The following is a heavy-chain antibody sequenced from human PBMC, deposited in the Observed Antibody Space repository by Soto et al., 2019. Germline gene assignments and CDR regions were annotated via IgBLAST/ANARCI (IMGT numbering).Heavy chain of an antibody. V-gene: IGHV3-23*01. D-gene: IGHD6-13*01. Sequence: GGSLRLSCAASGFTFSSYAMSWVRQAPGKGLEWVSAISGSGGSTYYADSVKGRFTISRDNSKNTLYLQMNSLRAEDTAVYYCAKLVAAAGMYYYYGMDVWGQGTTVTASS. CDR3: AKLVAAAGMYYYYGMDV. CDR1: GFTFSSYA. J-gene: IGHJ6*02. CDR2: ISGSGGST.